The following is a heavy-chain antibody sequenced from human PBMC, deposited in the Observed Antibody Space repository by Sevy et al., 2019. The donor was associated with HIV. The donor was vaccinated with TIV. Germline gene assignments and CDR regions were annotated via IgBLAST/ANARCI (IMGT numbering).Heavy chain of an antibody. V-gene: IGHV1-24*01. CDR3: ETDSVLLKGRYYDSSGYYLHY. CDR1: GYIFTELS. CDR2: FDPEDGET. J-gene: IGHJ4*02. D-gene: IGHD3-22*01. Sequence: ASVKVSCKVSGYIFTELSMHWVRQAPGKGLEWMGGFDPEDGETIYAQKFQGRVTMTEDTSTDTAYMDLSSLGSEDTAVYYCETDSVLLKGRYYDSSGYYLHYWGQGTLVTVSS.